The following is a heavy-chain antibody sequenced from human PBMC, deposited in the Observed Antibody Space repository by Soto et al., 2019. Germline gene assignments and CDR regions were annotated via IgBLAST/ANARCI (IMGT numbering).Heavy chain of an antibody. V-gene: IGHV3-23*01. D-gene: IGHD3-22*01. Sequence: GGSLRLSCAASGFTFSSYAMSWVRQAPGKWLEWVSAISGSGGSTYYADPVKGRFTISRDNSKNTLYLQMNSLRAEDTAVYYCAKDRDYYDSSGYSYGDAFDIWGQGTMVTVSS. J-gene: IGHJ3*02. CDR3: AKDRDYYDSSGYSYGDAFDI. CDR2: ISGSGGST. CDR1: GFTFSSYA.